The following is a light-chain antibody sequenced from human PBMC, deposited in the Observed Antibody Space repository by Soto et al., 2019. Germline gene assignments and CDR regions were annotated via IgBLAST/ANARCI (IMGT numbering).Light chain of an antibody. CDR1: QSVSSN. CDR3: QQYEKWPPSIT. CDR2: GAS. Sequence: IVMTESPATLSVPPGERATLSCRASQSVSSNLAWYQQKPGQAPRLLIYGASTRATGISARFSGSGSGTEFTLTISSLQSEDFAVYYCQQYEKWPPSITFGQGTRLEIK. J-gene: IGKJ5*01. V-gene: IGKV3-15*01.